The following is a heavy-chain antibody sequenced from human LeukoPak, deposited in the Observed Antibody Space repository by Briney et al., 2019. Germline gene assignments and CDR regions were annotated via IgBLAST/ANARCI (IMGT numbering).Heavy chain of an antibody. J-gene: IGHJ4*02. V-gene: IGHV3-53*01. D-gene: IGHD3-16*01. CDR3: ASNWAYDYVVQSY. CDR1: GLTGSHNY. CDR2: IHTSGDT. Sequence: GGSLRLPCAASGLTGSHNYVSWVRRAPGKGLEWVSAIHTSGDTCYADSVKGRFTISRDNSKSTLYLQMNSLKAEDTAVYYCASNWAYDYVVQSYWGQGTLVTVSS.